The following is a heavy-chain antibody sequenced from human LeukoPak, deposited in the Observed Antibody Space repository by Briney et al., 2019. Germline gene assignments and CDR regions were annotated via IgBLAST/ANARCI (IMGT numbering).Heavy chain of an antibody. CDR3: ATSIVGALGAFDI. V-gene: IGHV4-59*01. CDR1: GGSISSYY. CDR2: IYYSGST. Sequence: SETLSLTCTVSGGSISSYYWSRIRQPPGKGLEWIGYIYYSGSTNYNPSLKSRVTISVDTSKNQFSLKLSSVTAADTAVYYCATSIVGALGAFDIWGQGTMVTVSS. J-gene: IGHJ3*02. D-gene: IGHD1-26*01.